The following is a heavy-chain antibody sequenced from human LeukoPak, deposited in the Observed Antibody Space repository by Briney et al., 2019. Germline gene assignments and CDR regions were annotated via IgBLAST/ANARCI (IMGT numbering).Heavy chain of an antibody. V-gene: IGHV1-46*01. D-gene: IGHD6-19*01. Sequence: ASVKVSCKASGYTFTSYYMHWVRQPPGQGLEWMGIINPSGGSTSYAQKFQGRVTMTRDTSTSTVYMELSSLRSEDTAVYYCARDPHLRTGYSSGWYPYYYYGMDVWGQGTTVTVSS. CDR2: INPSGGST. CDR1: GYTFTSYY. CDR3: ARDPHLRTGYSSGWYPYYYYGMDV. J-gene: IGHJ6*02.